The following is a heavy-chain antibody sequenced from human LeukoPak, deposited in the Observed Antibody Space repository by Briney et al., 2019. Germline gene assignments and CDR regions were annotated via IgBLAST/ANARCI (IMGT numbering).Heavy chain of an antibody. V-gene: IGHV1-24*01. J-gene: IGHJ4*02. Sequence: ASVKVSCKVSGYTPTELSMHWVRQAPGKGLEWRGGFDPEDGETIYAQKFQGRVTMTEDTSTDTAYMELSSLRSEDTAVYYCATAGYCSGGSCYHREVDYWGQGTLVTVSS. CDR1: GYTPTELS. CDR3: ATAGYCSGGSCYHREVDY. CDR2: FDPEDGET. D-gene: IGHD2-15*01.